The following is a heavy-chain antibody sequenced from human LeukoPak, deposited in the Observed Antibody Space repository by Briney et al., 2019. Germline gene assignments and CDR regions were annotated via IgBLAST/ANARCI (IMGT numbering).Heavy chain of an antibody. J-gene: IGHJ6*03. V-gene: IGHV3-7*01. D-gene: IGHD6-13*01. CDR1: GFTFSNYW. CDR3: ARDSFWYSAPMDV. Sequence: PGGSLRLSCAASGFTFSNYWMSWVRQAPGKGLEWVANIKLDGGEKYYVDSVKGRFTISRDNAKNSLYLQMNSLRVEDTAVYFCARDSFWYSAPMDVWGKGTTVTISS. CDR2: IKLDGGEK.